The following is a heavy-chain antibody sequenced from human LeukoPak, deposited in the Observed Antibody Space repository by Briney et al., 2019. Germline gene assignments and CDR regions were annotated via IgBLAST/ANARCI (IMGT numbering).Heavy chain of an antibody. D-gene: IGHD3-10*01. V-gene: IGHV4-4*02. CDR2: IYHSGST. Sequence: SETLSLTCAVSGGSISSSNWWSWVRQPPGKGLEWMVEIYHSGSTNYNQSLKSRVTISVDKSKNQFSLKLSSVTAADTAVYYCARDPGRITMVRGVIARWFDPWGQGTLVTVSS. CDR1: GGSISSSNW. J-gene: IGHJ5*02. CDR3: ARDPGRITMVRGVIARWFDP.